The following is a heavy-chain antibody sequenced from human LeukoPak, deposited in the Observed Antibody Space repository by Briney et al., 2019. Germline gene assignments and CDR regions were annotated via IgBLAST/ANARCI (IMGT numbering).Heavy chain of an antibody. Sequence: GGSLRLSCAASRFTFSTYWMSWVRQAPGKGPEWLANIKEDGTQKYYVDSVRGRFTISRDNAENSLYLQMNSLRDEDTAVYYCAKTGERDYWGRGTLVTVSS. CDR3: AKTGERDY. CDR2: IKEDGTQK. D-gene: IGHD7-27*01. V-gene: IGHV3-7*01. CDR1: RFTFSTYW. J-gene: IGHJ4*02.